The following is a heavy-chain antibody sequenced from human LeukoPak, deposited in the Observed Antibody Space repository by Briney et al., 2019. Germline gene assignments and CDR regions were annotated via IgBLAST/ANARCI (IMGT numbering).Heavy chain of an antibody. Sequence: ASVKVSCKASGYTFTGHYMHWVRQAPGQGLEWMGWINPNSGGTNYAQKFQGWVTMTRDTSISTAYMELSRLRSDDTAVYYCARTYCSGGGCYTDHYGMGVWGQGTTVTVSS. J-gene: IGHJ6*02. CDR1: GYTFTGHY. CDR3: ARTYCSGGGCYTDHYGMGV. V-gene: IGHV1-2*04. D-gene: IGHD2-15*01. CDR2: INPNSGGT.